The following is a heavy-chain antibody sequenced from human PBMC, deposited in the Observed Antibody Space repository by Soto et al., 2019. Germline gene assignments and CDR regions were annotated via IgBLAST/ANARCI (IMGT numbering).Heavy chain of an antibody. CDR3: ASYDTSGYVIDY. J-gene: IGHJ4*02. D-gene: IGHD3-22*01. CDR1: GFTFSSNS. V-gene: IGHV3-21*01. CDR2: ISSSSSYI. Sequence: GGSLRLSCADSGFTFSSNSMNWVRQAPGKGLEWVSSISSSSSYIYYADSVKGRFTISRDNAKNSLYLQMNSLRAEDTAVYYCASYDTSGYVIDYWGQGTLVTVSS.